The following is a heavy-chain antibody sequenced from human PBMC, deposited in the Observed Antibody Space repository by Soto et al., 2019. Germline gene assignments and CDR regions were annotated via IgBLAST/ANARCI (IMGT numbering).Heavy chain of an antibody. J-gene: IGHJ6*02. D-gene: IGHD2-21*01. Sequence: QVQLVESGGGVVQPGRSLRLSCAGSGFTFSSYAMHWVRQAPGKGLEWVAVISFDGNNEYYADSVKGRFTISRDSSKNTRFLQMNSLRPEDTAVDYCAGGWGGYVGSYYGMDVWGQGTTVTVSS. CDR1: GFTFSSYA. CDR2: ISFDGNNE. V-gene: IGHV3-30-3*01. CDR3: AGGWGGYVGSYYGMDV.